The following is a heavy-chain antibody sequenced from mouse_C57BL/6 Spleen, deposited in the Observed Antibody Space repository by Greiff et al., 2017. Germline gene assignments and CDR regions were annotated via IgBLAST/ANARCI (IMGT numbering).Heavy chain of an antibody. D-gene: IGHD1-1*01. CDR1: GYTFTDYE. Sequence: QVQLKQSGAELVRPGASVTLSCKASGYTFTDYEMHWVKQTPVHGLEWIGAIDPETGGTAYNQKFKGKAILTADKSSSTAYMELRSLTSEDSAVYYCTREDGSSLTEGYFDYWGQGTTLTVSS. CDR3: TREDGSSLTEGYFDY. J-gene: IGHJ2*01. V-gene: IGHV1-15*01. CDR2: IDPETGGT.